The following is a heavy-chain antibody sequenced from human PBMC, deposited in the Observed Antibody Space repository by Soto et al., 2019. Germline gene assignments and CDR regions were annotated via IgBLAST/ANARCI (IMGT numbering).Heavy chain of an antibody. V-gene: IGHV1-69*08. CDR1: GGTFSSYT. J-gene: IGHJ4*02. Sequence: QVQLVQSGAEVKKPGSSVKVSCKASGGTFSSYTISWVRQAPGQGLEWMGRIIPILGIANYAQKFQGRVTITADNSTSTAYMELSSLRSEDTAVYYCAREQYGGDPMIWGQGTLVTVSS. CDR3: AREQYGGDPMI. CDR2: IIPILGIA. D-gene: IGHD2-21*02.